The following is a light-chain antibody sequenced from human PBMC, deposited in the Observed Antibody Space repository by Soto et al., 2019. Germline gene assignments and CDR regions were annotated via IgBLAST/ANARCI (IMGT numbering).Light chain of an antibody. J-gene: IGKJ1*01. V-gene: IGKV1-5*01. Sequence: DIQMTQSPSTLSASVGDRVTITCRASQSISSWLAWYQQKPGKAPKLLIYDASSLESGVPSRFSGSGSGTVFALTISSLQPDDFATYYCQQYNSYWTFGQGPKVEIK. CDR3: QQYNSYWT. CDR2: DAS. CDR1: QSISSW.